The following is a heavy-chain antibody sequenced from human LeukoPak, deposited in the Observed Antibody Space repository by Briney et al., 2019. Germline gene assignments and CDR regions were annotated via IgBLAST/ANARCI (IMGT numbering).Heavy chain of an antibody. D-gene: IGHD5-24*01. V-gene: IGHV3-23*01. CDR2: ISTTAGYT. J-gene: IGHJ4*02. CDR3: AKRQATNKYAIDI. CDR1: GFSFSTYD. Sequence: GSLRLSCVGSGFSFSTYDMGWVRQTPGKGLEWVSAISTTAGYTKDADSVKGRFTISRDNSKNRLFLQMNSLTAEDTAVYYCAKRQATNKYAIDIWGQGTLVTVSP.